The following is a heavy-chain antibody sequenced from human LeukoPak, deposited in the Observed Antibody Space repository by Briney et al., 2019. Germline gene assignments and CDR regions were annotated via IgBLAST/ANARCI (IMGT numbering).Heavy chain of an antibody. V-gene: IGHV3-15*01. CDR3: ATGTEESTGLRPYFFYMDV. Sequence: GGSLRLSCAASGVTVTNACMSWVRQAPGKGLQWVGRHKRKTAGGTTDYAAPVQGRFTISTDDSKNTLYLQMNSLSTEDTGIYYCATGTEESTGLRPYFFYMDVWGTGTTVTVSS. CDR2: HKRKTAGGTT. J-gene: IGHJ6*03. D-gene: IGHD2/OR15-2a*01. CDR1: GVTVTNAC.